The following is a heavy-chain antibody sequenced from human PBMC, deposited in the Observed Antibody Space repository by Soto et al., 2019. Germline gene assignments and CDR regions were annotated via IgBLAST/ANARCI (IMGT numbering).Heavy chain of an antibody. CDR3: ATTPLLVPAARYNWFDP. Sequence: SMWSARQEKKKGLEWMGGFDPEDGETIYAQKFQGRVTMTEDTSTDTAYMELSSLRSEDTAVYYCATTPLLVPAARYNWFDPWGQGTLVTAPQ. J-gene: IGHJ5*02. CDR2: FDPEDGET. CDR1: S. V-gene: IGHV1-24*01. D-gene: IGHD2-2*01.